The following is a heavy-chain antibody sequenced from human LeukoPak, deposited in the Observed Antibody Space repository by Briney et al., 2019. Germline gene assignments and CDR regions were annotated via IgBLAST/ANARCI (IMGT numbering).Heavy chain of an antibody. Sequence: GASVKVSCKASGYTFTSYYMHWVRQASGQGLEWMGIINPSGGSTSYAQKFQGRVTMTRDTSTSTVYMELSSLRSEDTAVYYCARDLAVVVAAPNYYGMDVWGQGTTVTVSS. CDR1: GYTFTSYY. CDR2: INPSGGST. D-gene: IGHD2-15*01. J-gene: IGHJ6*02. V-gene: IGHV1-46*01. CDR3: ARDLAVVVAAPNYYGMDV.